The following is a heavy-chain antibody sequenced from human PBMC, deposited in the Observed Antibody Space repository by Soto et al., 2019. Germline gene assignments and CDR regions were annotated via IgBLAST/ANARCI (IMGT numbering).Heavy chain of an antibody. CDR2: ISYDGSNK. CDR1: GFTFSSYG. V-gene: IGHV3-30*18. D-gene: IGHD1-26*01. Sequence: QVQLVESGGGVVQPGRSLRLSCAASGFTFSSYGMHWVRQAPGKGLEWVAVISYDGSNKYYADSVKGRFTISRDNSKNTLYLQMNSLRAEDTAVYYCAKDQRVGGATRFDPWGQGTLVTVSS. CDR3: AKDQRVGGATRFDP. J-gene: IGHJ5*02.